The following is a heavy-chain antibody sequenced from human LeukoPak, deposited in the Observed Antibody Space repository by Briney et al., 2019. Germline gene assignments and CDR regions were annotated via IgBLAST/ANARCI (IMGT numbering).Heavy chain of an antibody. Sequence: PSETLSLTCTVSGGSVSSGSYYWSWIQQPPGKGLEWIGYIYYSGSTNYNPSLKSRVTISVDTSKNQFSLKLSSVTAADTAVYYCARVRHDYGDYGPFDYWGQGTLVTVSS. CDR1: GGSVSSGSYY. V-gene: IGHV4-61*01. D-gene: IGHD4-17*01. CDR2: IYYSGST. J-gene: IGHJ4*02. CDR3: ARVRHDYGDYGPFDY.